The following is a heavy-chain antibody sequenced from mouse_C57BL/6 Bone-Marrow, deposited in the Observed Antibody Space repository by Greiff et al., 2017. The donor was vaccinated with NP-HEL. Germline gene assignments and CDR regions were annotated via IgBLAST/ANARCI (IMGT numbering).Heavy chain of an antibody. CDR2: IDPSDSYT. D-gene: IGHD3-3*01. Sequence: VQLQQSGAELVKPGASVKLSCKASGYTFTSYWMQWVKQRPGQGLEWIGEIDPSDSYTNYNQKFKGKATLTVDTSSSTAYMQLSSLTSEDSAVYYCAPTGQDFDYWGQGTTLTVSS. V-gene: IGHV1-50*01. J-gene: IGHJ2*01. CDR3: APTGQDFDY. CDR1: GYTFTSYW.